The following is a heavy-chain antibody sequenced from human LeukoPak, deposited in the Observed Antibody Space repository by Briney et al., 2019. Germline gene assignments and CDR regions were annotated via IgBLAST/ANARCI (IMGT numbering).Heavy chain of an antibody. V-gene: IGHV3-23*01. CDR2: ISDIGGST. CDR3: AKRGVVIRVILVGFHKEAYYFDS. CDR1: GITLSNYG. Sequence: QSGGSLRLSCAVSGITLSNYGMSWVRQPPGKGLECVAGISDIGGSTNYAHSVKGRFTISRDNPKNTLYLQMNSLRAEDTAVYFCAKRGVVIRVILVGFHKEAYYFDSWGQGALVTVSS. J-gene: IGHJ4*02. D-gene: IGHD3-22*01.